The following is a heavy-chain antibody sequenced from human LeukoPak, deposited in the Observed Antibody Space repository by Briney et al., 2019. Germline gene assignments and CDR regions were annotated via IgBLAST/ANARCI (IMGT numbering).Heavy chain of an antibody. V-gene: IGHV3-23*01. CDR3: AKDHPAGTAFDY. CDR2: ISGSGGST. D-gene: IGHD6-13*01. CDR1: GFTFSSYA. Sequence: PGGSLRLSCSASGFTFSSYAISWVRQAPRKGLEWVSAISGSGGSTSYPDSVKGRFTISRDNSKNTLYLQMNSLRAEDTAVYYCAKDHPAGTAFDYWGQGTLVTVSS. J-gene: IGHJ4*02.